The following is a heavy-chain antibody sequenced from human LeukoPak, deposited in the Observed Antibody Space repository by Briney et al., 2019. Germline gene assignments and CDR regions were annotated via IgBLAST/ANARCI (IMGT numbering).Heavy chain of an antibody. Sequence: LVKVSCKASGGTFSSYAISWVRQAPGQGLEWMGGIIPIFGTANYAQKFQGRVTITTDESTSTAYMELSSLRSEDTAVYYCARTVTVYYYYYYMDVWGKGTTVTVSS. CDR3: ARTVTVYYYYYYMDV. CDR2: IIPIFGTA. V-gene: IGHV1-69*05. D-gene: IGHD4-17*01. CDR1: GGTFSSYA. J-gene: IGHJ6*03.